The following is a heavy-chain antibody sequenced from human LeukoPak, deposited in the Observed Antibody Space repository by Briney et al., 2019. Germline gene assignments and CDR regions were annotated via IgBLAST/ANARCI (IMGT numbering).Heavy chain of an antibody. D-gene: IGHD6-13*01. V-gene: IGHV3-53*01. Sequence: PGGSLRLSCAASGFTVSSNYMSWVRQAPGKGLEWVSVIYSGGSTYYADSVKGRFTISRDNSKNALYLQMNSLRAEETAVYYCARAIGIAATIPYWGQGTLVTVSS. CDR1: GFTVSSNY. CDR2: IYSGGST. J-gene: IGHJ4*02. CDR3: ARAIGIAATIPY.